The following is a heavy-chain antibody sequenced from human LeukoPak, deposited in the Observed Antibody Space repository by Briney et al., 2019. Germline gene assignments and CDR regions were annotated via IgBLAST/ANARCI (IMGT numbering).Heavy chain of an antibody. D-gene: IGHD3-9*01. J-gene: IGHJ4*02. Sequence: SETLSLTCTVSGGSISSYYWSWIRQPAGKGLEWIGRIYTSGSTNYSPSLKSRVTMSVDTSKNQFSLKLSSVTAADTAVYYCAREGDYDILTPFDYWGQGTLVTVSS. V-gene: IGHV4-4*07. CDR3: AREGDYDILTPFDY. CDR2: IYTSGST. CDR1: GGSISSYY.